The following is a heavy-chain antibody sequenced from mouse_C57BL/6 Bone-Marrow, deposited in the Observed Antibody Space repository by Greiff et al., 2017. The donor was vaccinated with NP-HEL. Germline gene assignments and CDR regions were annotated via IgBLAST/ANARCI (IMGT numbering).Heavy chain of an antibody. CDR2: ISNGGGST. CDR3: ARRATTVVDYYAMDY. J-gene: IGHJ4*01. V-gene: IGHV5-12*01. D-gene: IGHD1-1*01. Sequence: EVQVVESGGGLVQPGGSLKLSCAASGFTFSDYYMYWVRQTPEKRLEWVAYISNGGGSTYYPDTVKGRFTISRDNAKNTLYLQMSRLKSEDTAMYYCARRATTVVDYYAMDYWGQGTSVTVSS. CDR1: GFTFSDYY.